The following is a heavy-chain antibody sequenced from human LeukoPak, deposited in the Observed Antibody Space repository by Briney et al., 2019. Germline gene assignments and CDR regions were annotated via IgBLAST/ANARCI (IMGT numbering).Heavy chain of an antibody. J-gene: IGHJ4*02. V-gene: IGHV3-30-3*01. D-gene: IGHD6-19*01. CDR3: AKVQIPGYSSGRGGYFDY. CDR2: ISYDGSNK. CDR1: GFTFSSYA. Sequence: GGSLRLSCAASGFTFSSYAMHWVRQAPGKGLEWVAVISYDGSNKYYADSVKGRFTISRDNSKNTLYLQMNSLRAEDTAVYYCAKVQIPGYSSGRGGYFDYWGQGTLVTVSS.